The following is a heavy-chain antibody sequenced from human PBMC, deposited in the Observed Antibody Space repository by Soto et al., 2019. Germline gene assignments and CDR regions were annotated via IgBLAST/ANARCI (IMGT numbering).Heavy chain of an antibody. CDR3: AREKTVTTGIDY. V-gene: IGHV4-34*01. Sequence: SETLSLTCAVYGGSFSDYYVSWIRQPPGKGLEWIGEINHSGSTNYNPSLKSRVTISLDTSKNQFSLKLSSVTAADTAVYYCAREKTVTTGIDYWGQGTLVTVSS. CDR1: GGSFSDYY. D-gene: IGHD4-4*01. J-gene: IGHJ4*02. CDR2: INHSGST.